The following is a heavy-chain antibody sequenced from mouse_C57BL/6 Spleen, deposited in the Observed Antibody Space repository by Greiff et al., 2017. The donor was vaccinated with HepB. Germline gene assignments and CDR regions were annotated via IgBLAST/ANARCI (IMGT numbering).Heavy chain of an antibody. CDR1: GFTFSDYG. CDR2: ISNLAYSI. J-gene: IGHJ1*03. V-gene: IGHV5-15*01. D-gene: IGHD1-1*01. Sequence: EVHLVESGGGLVQPGGSLKLSCAASGFTFSDYGMAWVRQAPRKGPEWVAFISNLAYSIYYADTVTGRFTISRENAKNTLYLEMSSLRSEDTAMYYCARITTGPYWYFDVWGTGTTVTVSS. CDR3: ARITTGPYWYFDV.